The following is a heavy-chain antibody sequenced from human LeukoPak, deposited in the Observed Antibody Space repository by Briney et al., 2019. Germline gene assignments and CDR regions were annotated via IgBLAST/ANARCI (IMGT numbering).Heavy chain of an antibody. CDR1: GFIFNNYG. V-gene: IGHV3-23*01. Sequence: GGSLRLSCAASGFIFNNYGLVWVRQAPGKGLEWVSAISNDGGGTTYADFVKGRFSVSRDNSKNTLFLQMNSLRAEDTALYYCAKGSSGYFLDLWGQGTLVTVSS. CDR2: ISNDGGGT. D-gene: IGHD3-22*01. CDR3: AKGSSGYFLDL. J-gene: IGHJ5*02.